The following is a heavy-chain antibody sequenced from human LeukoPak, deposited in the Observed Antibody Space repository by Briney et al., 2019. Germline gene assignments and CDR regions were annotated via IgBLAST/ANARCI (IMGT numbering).Heavy chain of an antibody. CDR1: GGSFSGYY. Sequence: PSESLSLTCAVYGGSFSGYYWSWIRQPPGKGLEWIGEINHSGSTNYNPSLKSRVTISVDTSKNQFSLKLSSVTAANTAVYYCARARGDLWGQGTLVTVSS. CDR3: ARARGDL. CDR2: INHSGST. J-gene: IGHJ5*02. V-gene: IGHV4-34*01.